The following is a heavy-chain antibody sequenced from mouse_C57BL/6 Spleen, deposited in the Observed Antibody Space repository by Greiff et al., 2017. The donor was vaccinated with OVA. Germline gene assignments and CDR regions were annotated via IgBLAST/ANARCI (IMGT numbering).Heavy chain of an antibody. J-gene: IGHJ2*01. CDR3: ARSSLAYYFDY. Sequence: VQLQQSGAELVMPGASVKLSCKASGYTFTSYWMHWVKQRPGQGLEWIGEIDPSDSYTNYNQKFKGKSTLTVDKASSTAYMQLSSLTSEDSAVYYCARSSLAYYFDYWGQGTTLTVSS. CDR1: GYTFTSYW. CDR2: IDPSDSYT. D-gene: IGHD6-1*01. V-gene: IGHV1-69*01.